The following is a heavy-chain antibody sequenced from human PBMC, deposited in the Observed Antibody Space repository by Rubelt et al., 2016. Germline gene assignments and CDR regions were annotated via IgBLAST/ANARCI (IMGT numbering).Heavy chain of an antibody. V-gene: IGHV2-70*15. CDR3: ARILGSGWYADY. CDR1: GFSLSTSEMC. J-gene: IGHJ4*02. D-gene: IGHD6-19*01. Sequence: QVTLRESGPALVKPTQTLTLTCTFSGFSLSTSEMCVSWIRQPPGHALEWLASIDWDVDKYYSTYLKTRLTIAKDTSKNKAVLTMTKMDPWETATYYCARILGSGWYADYWGQGTLVTVSS. CDR2: IDWDVDK.